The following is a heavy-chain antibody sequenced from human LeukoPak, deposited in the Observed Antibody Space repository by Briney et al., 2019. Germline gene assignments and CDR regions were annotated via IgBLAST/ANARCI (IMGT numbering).Heavy chain of an antibody. CDR3: ARDTGSSAFDL. J-gene: IGHJ4*02. CDR1: GFNFTAFW. D-gene: IGHD1-14*01. CDR2: INRDSSVK. Sequence: GRSLRLSCAASGFNFTAFWMSWVRQTPEKGLEFVANINRDSSVKNYVDSVKGRFTISRDNAKKSLFLELNSMRADDTAVFYCARDTGSSAFDLWGQGSLVTVST. V-gene: IGHV3-7*01.